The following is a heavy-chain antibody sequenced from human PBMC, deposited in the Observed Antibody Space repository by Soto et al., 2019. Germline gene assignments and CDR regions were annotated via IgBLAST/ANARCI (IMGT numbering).Heavy chain of an antibody. V-gene: IGHV3-23*01. D-gene: IGHD6-13*01. CDR3: AKVLQQLTEVGWFDP. J-gene: IGHJ5*02. Sequence: EVQLLESGGGLVQPGGSLRLSCAASGFTFSSYAMSWVRQAPGKGLELVSAISGSGGSTYYADSVKGRFTISRDNSKNTLYQQMNSLRAEDTAVYYCAKVLQQLTEVGWFDPWGQGTLVTVSS. CDR2: ISGSGGST. CDR1: GFTFSSYA.